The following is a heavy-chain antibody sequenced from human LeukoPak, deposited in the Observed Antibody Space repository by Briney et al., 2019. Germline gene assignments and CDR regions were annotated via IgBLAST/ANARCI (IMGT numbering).Heavy chain of an antibody. D-gene: IGHD1-1*01. CDR3: ARDYPTSGIVTIFDY. V-gene: IGHV3-23*01. CDR1: GFTFNNYA. Sequence: QTGGSLRLSCASSGFTFNNYAMTWVRQAPGKGLEWVSSITVSGGSTYCADSVKGRFAISRDNSKNTLYLQMSGLRAEDTAVYYCARDYPTSGIVTIFDYWGQGTLVTVSS. J-gene: IGHJ4*02. CDR2: ITVSGGST.